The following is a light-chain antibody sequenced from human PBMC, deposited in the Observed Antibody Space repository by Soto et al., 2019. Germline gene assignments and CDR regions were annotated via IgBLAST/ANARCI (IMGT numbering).Light chain of an antibody. Sequence: DIQMTQSPSSLSASVGDRVTIACRASQTITGYLTWYQQKPGRAPKLLIYAASTLQSGVPSRFSGSGSGTDFTLTISSLQPEDFATYYCQQSHGIPYTFGQGTKLEIK. CDR2: AAS. J-gene: IGKJ2*01. V-gene: IGKV1-39*01. CDR1: QTITGY. CDR3: QQSHGIPYT.